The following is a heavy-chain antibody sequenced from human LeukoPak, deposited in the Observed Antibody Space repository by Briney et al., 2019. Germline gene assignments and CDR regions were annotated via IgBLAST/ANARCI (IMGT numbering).Heavy chain of an antibody. D-gene: IGHD3-22*01. Sequence: SETLSLTCAVFGGSFDGYYWTWIRQSPGKGLEWIGSIYYSGSTYYNPSLKSRVTISVDTSKNQFSLKLSSVTAADTAVYYCARAKYYYDSSGYFYYWGQGTLVTVSS. CDR1: GGSFDGYY. J-gene: IGHJ4*02. CDR3: ARAKYYYDSSGYFYY. V-gene: IGHV4-34*01. CDR2: IYYSGST.